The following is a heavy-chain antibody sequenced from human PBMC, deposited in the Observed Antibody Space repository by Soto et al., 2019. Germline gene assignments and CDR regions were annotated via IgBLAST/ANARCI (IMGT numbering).Heavy chain of an antibody. Sequence: ASVKVSCKASGYTFTSYGISWVRRAPGQGLEWMGWISAYNGNTNYAQKLQGRATMTTDTSTSTAYMELRSLRSDDTAVYYCARDRRYIWGSYRFQAFDIWGQGTMVTVSS. J-gene: IGHJ3*02. V-gene: IGHV1-18*01. D-gene: IGHD3-16*02. CDR2: ISAYNGNT. CDR1: GYTFTSYG. CDR3: ARDRRYIWGSYRFQAFDI.